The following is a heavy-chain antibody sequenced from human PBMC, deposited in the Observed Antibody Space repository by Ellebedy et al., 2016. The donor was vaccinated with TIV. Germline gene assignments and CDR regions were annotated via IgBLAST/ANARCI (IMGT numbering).Heavy chain of an antibody. V-gene: IGHV3-30*18. D-gene: IGHD6-19*01. CDR1: DFTFSDYS. Sequence: GESLKISXAASDFTFSDYSMNWVRQAPGKGLEWVAVISYDGSNKYYADSVKGRFTISRDNSKNTLYLQMNSLRAEDTAVYYCAKGGDSSGWYGDWFDPWGQGTLVTVSS. CDR2: ISYDGSNK. CDR3: AKGGDSSGWYGDWFDP. J-gene: IGHJ5*02.